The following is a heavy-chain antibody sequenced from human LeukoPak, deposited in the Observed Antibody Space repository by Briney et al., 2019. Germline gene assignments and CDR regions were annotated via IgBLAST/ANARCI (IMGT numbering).Heavy chain of an antibody. Sequence: SQTLSLTCTVSGGSISSDYYYWSWIRQPAEKGLEWIGYIYYSGSTNYNPSLNSRVNILIDTSKNQFSLKLGSVTAADTAVYYCARRRVDSSGYDALDIWGQGTMVTVSS. J-gene: IGHJ3*02. CDR3: ARRRVDSSGYDALDI. D-gene: IGHD3-22*01. CDR1: GGSISSDYYY. V-gene: IGHV4-61*10. CDR2: IYYSGST.